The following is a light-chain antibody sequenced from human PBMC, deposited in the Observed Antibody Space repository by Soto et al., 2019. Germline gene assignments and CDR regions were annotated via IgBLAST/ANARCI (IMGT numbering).Light chain of an antibody. CDR3: SSHGGANNFYV. Sequence: QSALTQPLSASGSPGQSVTISCTGTSSDVGGYNYVSWYQQHPGKAPKLMIYEVSKRPSGVPDRFSGSKSGNTASLTVSGLQAEDEADYYCSSHGGANNFYVFGTGTKVTVL. J-gene: IGLJ1*01. CDR2: EVS. CDR1: SSDVGGYNY. V-gene: IGLV2-8*01.